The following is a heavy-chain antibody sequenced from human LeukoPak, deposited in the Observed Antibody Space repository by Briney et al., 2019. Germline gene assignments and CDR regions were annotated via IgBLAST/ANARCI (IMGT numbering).Heavy chain of an antibody. CDR3: ARSAYGYYDFWSGYSDV. CDR1: GGSISSSSYY. J-gene: IGHJ6*02. Sequence: SETRSLTCTASGGSISSSSYYWGWIRQPPGKGLEWIGSIYYSGSTYYNPSLKSRVTISVDTSKNQFSLKLSSVTAADTAVYYCARSAYGYYDFWSGYSDVWGQGTTVTVSS. V-gene: IGHV4-39*01. D-gene: IGHD3-3*01. CDR2: IYYSGST.